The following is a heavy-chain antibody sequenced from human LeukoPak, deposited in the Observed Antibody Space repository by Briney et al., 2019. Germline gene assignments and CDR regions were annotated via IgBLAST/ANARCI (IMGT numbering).Heavy chain of an antibody. CDR1: GFTFSSYA. CDR3: AKDFSGGGNMISDLDY. Sequence: GGSLRLSCAASGFTFSSYAMSWVRQAPGEGLEWVSAISGSGGSTYYADSVKGRFTISRDNSKNTLYLQMNSLRAEDTAVYYCAKDFSGGGNMISDLDYWGQGTLVTVSS. J-gene: IGHJ4*02. V-gene: IGHV3-23*01. D-gene: IGHD3-16*01. CDR2: ISGSGGST.